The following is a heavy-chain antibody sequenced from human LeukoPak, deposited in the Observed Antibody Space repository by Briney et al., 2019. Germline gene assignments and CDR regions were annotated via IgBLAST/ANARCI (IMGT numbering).Heavy chain of an antibody. CDR3: AREFEATGFWALDY. V-gene: IGHV3-74*01. D-gene: IGHD3-16*01. CDR2: MNNDGRVI. J-gene: IGHJ4*02. CDR1: GFTFNTYW. Sequence: GGSLRLSCRVSGFTFNTYWMHWVRQAPGKGLVWVSRMNNDGRVISYVDSVKGRFTISRDNAKNTLYLQMNSLRVEDTAVYYCAREFEATGFWALDYWGQGTLVTASS.